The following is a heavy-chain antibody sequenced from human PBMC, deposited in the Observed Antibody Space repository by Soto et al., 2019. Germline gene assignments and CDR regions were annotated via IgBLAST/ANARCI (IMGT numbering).Heavy chain of an antibody. CDR1: GFTFSSYA. V-gene: IGHV3-23*01. D-gene: IGHD1-26*01. Sequence: GGSLRLSCAASGFTFSSYAMSWVRQAPGKGLEWVSAISGSGGSTYYADSVKGRFTISRDNSKNTLCLQMNSLRAEDTAVYYCAKGPSRKWELLYLDDWGQGTLVTVSS. CDR2: ISGSGGST. CDR3: AKGPSRKWELLYLDD. J-gene: IGHJ4*02.